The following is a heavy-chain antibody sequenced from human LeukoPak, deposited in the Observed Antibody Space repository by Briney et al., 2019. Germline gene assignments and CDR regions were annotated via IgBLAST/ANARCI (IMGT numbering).Heavy chain of an antibody. D-gene: IGHD6-19*01. CDR1: GYTFTNYY. CDR3: ARVGVAGPFDY. CDR2: INPSGGST. J-gene: IGHJ4*02. V-gene: IGHV1-46*01. Sequence: ASVKVSCKASGYTFTNYYIQWVRQAPGRGLEWMGIINPSGGSTSYAQNFQGRVTMTRDASTSTVSMELSSLRSDDTAVYYCARVGVAGPFDYWGQGTLVTVSS.